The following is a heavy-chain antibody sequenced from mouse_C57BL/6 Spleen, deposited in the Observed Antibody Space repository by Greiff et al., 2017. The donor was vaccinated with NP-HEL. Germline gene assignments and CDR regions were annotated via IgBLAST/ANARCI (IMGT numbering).Heavy chain of an antibody. D-gene: IGHD2-4*01. J-gene: IGHJ1*03. CDR3: AREGDYYWYFDV. CDR1: GFTFSDYY. V-gene: IGHV5-16*01. CDR2: INYDGSST. Sequence: EVMLVESEGGLVQPGSSMKLSCTASGFTFSDYYMAWVRQVPEKGLEWVANINYDGSSTYYLDSLKSRFIISRDNAKNILYLQMSSLKSEDTATYYCAREGDYYWYFDVWGTGTTVTVSS.